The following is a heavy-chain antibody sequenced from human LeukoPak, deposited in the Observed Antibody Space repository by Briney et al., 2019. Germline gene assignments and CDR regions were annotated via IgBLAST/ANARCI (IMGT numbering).Heavy chain of an antibody. V-gene: IGHV4-4*02. CDR2: IYHSGST. Sequence: PSETLSLTCAVSGGSTSSSNWWSWVRQPPGKGLEWIGEIYHSGSTNYNPSLKSRVTISVDKSKNQFSLKLSSVTAADTAVYYCARIGIRYFDWTYWGQGTLVTVSS. CDR3: ARIGIRYFDWTY. D-gene: IGHD3-9*01. J-gene: IGHJ4*02. CDR1: GGSTSSSNW.